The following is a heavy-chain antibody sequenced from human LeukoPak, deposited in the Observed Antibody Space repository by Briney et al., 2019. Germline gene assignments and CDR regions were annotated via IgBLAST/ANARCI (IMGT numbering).Heavy chain of an antibody. V-gene: IGHV4-59*01. CDR1: GGSISGYF. CDR2: IYYTGST. D-gene: IGHD2-15*01. CDR3: VRSKSGAYGWFDP. J-gene: IGHJ5*02. Sequence: SETLSLTCTVSGGSISGYFWTWIRQPPGKGLEWIGYIYYTGSTNYNLSLKSRVTISIDTSKNHFSLNVNSVTAADAAVYYCVRSKSGAYGWFDPWGPGTLVTASS.